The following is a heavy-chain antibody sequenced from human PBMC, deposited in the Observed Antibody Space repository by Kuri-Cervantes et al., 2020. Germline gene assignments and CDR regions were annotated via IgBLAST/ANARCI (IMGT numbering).Heavy chain of an antibody. CDR3: ARGTDLTTVTASEWFDP. CDR2: ISSNGGST. D-gene: IGHD4-17*01. CDR1: GFTFSSYA. J-gene: IGHJ5*02. Sequence: ETLSLTCAASGFTFSSYAMHWVRQAPGKGLEYVSAISSNGGSTYYADSVKGRFTISRDNSKNTLYLQMGSLRSEDTAVYYCARGTDLTTVTASEWFDPWGQGTLVTVSS. V-gene: IGHV3-64*02.